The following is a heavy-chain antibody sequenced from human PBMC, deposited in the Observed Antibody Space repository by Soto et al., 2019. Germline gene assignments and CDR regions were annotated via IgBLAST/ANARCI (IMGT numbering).Heavy chain of an antibody. V-gene: IGHV3-23*01. CDR1: GFTFSSYA. CDR2: ISGSGGST. Sequence: GGSLRLSCAASGFTFSSYAMSWVRQAPGKGLEWVSAISGSGGSTYYADSVKGRFTISRDNSKNTLYLQMNSLRAEDTAVYYCAKDPDFWSGYYKVGPLEYSGQGTLVTVSS. CDR3: AKDPDFWSGYYKVGPLEY. J-gene: IGHJ4*02. D-gene: IGHD3-3*01.